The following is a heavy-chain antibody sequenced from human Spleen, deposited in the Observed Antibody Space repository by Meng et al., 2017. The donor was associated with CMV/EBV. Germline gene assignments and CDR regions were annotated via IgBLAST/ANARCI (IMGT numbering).Heavy chain of an antibody. Sequence: GESLKISCAASGFTFDDYAMHWVRQAPGKGLEWVSAISGGGSSTFYADSMQGRFTISRDNSKNTLFLQMKSLRAGDTAIYYCAKAPSIEARAGIDFWGPGTLVTVSS. V-gene: IGHV3-23*01. CDR2: ISGGGSST. J-gene: IGHJ1*01. CDR1: GFTFDDYA. CDR3: AKAPSIEARAGIDF. D-gene: IGHD6-6*01.